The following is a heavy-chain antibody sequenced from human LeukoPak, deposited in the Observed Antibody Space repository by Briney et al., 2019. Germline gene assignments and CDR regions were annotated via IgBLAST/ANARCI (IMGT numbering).Heavy chain of an antibody. D-gene: IGHD1-26*01. CDR1: GGSFSGYY. CDR2: IYHSGST. J-gene: IGHJ4*02. V-gene: IGHV4-34*01. Sequence: SETLSLTCVVYGGSFSGYYWSWIRQPPGKGLEWIGSIYHSGSTYYNPSLKSRVTISVDTSKNQFSLKLSSVTAADTAVYYCARDLALRGVGASYFDYWGQGTLVTVSS. CDR3: ARDLALRGVGASYFDY.